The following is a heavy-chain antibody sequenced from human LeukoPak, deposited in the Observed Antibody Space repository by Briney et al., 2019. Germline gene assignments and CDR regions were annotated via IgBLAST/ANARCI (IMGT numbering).Heavy chain of an antibody. V-gene: IGHV1-18*01. Sequence: ASVKVSCKAFGYTFTNYGITWMRQAPGQGLEWMGWINTYNGNTNYAQKLQGRVTITTDTSTSTAYMELRSLRSDDTAVFYCARDLVDGVGAPGAYWGQGALVTVSS. CDR3: ARDLVDGVGAPGAY. J-gene: IGHJ4*02. CDR1: GYTFTNYG. D-gene: IGHD1-26*01. CDR2: INTYNGNT.